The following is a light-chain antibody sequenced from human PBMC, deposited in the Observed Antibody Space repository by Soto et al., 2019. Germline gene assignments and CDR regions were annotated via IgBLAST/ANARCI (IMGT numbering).Light chain of an antibody. V-gene: IGKV1-8*01. CDR3: QQYYSYPWT. CDR1: QGISSY. Sequence: AIRMTQSPSSLSASTGDRVTITCRASQGISSYLAWYQKKPGKAPKLLIYAASTLQSGVPSRFSGSGSGTDFTLTISCLQSEDFETYYCQQYYSYPWTFGQGTKVEIK. CDR2: AAS. J-gene: IGKJ1*01.